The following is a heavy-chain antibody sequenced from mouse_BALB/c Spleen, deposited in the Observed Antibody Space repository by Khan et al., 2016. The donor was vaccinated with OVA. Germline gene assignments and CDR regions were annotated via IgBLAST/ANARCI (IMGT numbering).Heavy chain of an antibody. CDR1: GYSFTSYYA. J-gene: IGHJ2*01. CDR2: IRYSGST. CDR3: ARSIPNSSITNGYFDY. Sequence: VQLKQSGPGLVKPSQSLSLTCTVSGYSFTSYYACYWIRQFPGNQLELMGFIRYSGSTSYNPSFKSRISITRDTSKDQLLHQLNSVTTEDTATYDCARSIPNSSITNGYFDYWGQGTTLTVSS. V-gene: IGHV3-2*02. D-gene: IGHD1-1*01.